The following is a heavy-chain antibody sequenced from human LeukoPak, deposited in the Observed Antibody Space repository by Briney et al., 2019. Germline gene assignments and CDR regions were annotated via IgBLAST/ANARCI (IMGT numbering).Heavy chain of an antibody. CDR1: GFTFSNAW. J-gene: IGHJ4*02. D-gene: IGHD1-7*01. Sequence: PGRCLSLSWAASGFTFSNAWMSWVRQAPGKGLELVGRIKVKTDGGTTNYVPPPKGGFTILRDDSKNTLYLQMTSLKTADTAVYYCTTEDRSRNYTIRDFDYWGQGPLVTSPQ. CDR2: IKVKTDGGTT. CDR3: TTEDRSRNYTIRDFDY. V-gene: IGHV3-15*01.